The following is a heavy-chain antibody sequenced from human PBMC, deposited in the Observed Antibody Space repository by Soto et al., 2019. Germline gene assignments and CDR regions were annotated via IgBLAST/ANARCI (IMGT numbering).Heavy chain of an antibody. Sequence: QLQLQESGPGLVKPSETLSLTCTVSGGSISSSSYYWGWIRQPPGKGLEWIGSIYYSGSTYYNPSLKSRVTISVDTSKNQFSMKLSSVTAADTAVYYCARHRSRVVPAAMLYFDYWGQGTLVTVSS. D-gene: IGHD2-2*01. V-gene: IGHV4-39*01. CDR3: ARHRSRVVPAAMLYFDY. J-gene: IGHJ4*02. CDR2: IYYSGST. CDR1: GGSISSSSYY.